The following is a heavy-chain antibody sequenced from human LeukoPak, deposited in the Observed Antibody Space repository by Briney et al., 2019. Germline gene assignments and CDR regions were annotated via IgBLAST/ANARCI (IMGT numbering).Heavy chain of an antibody. CDR1: GYTFTNYY. CDR2: INPSGGSA. V-gene: IGHV1-46*01. Sequence: GASVKVSCKASGYTFTNYYMHWVRQAPGQGLEWMGIINPSGGSATYAQKFQGRVTVTRDTSTGTVYMELSSLRSEDTAVYYCARFNCGADCYTDYRGQGTLVTVSS. J-gene: IGHJ4*02. CDR3: ARFNCGADCYTDY. D-gene: IGHD2-21*02.